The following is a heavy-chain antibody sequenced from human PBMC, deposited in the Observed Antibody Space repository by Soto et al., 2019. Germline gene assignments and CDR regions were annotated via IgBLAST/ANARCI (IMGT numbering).Heavy chain of an antibody. J-gene: IGHJ6*02. D-gene: IGHD6-13*01. Sequence: QVQLQESGPGLVKPSETLSLTCTVSGGSISSYYWSWIRQPPGKGLEWIGYIYYSGSTNYNPSLTSRVTISVDTSKNQFSLKLSSVTAADTAVYYCARQGVVAAAGYYYYYYGMDVWGQGTTVTVSS. V-gene: IGHV4-59*08. CDR3: ARQGVVAAAGYYYYYYGMDV. CDR2: IYYSGST. CDR1: GGSISSYY.